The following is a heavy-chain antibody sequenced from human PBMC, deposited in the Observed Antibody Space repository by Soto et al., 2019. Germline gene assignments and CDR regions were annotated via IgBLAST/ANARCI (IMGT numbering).Heavy chain of an antibody. J-gene: IGHJ3*02. V-gene: IGHV4-39*01. CDR1: GGSISSSTYY. D-gene: IGHD3-16*01. CDR3: ARDQVGDDAFDI. CDR2: IYYSRST. Sequence: SETLSLTCTVSGGSISSSTYYWGWLRQPPGQGLEWIGSIYYSRSTYYNPSLKRRVTISVDTSKNQFSLKLSSVTPEDTAVYYCARDQVGDDAFDIWGQGTMVTVSS.